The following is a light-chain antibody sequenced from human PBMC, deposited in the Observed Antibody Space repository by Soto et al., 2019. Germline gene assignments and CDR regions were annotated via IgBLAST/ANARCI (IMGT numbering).Light chain of an antibody. CDR1: QSIDSY. Sequence: DIQMTQSPSSLSASVGDRVTITCRASQSIDSYLNWYQQKRGEAPELLIYGASSLQSGVPSRFSGSGSGTDFTLTISSLQPEDFATYYCQQSYSTPRTFGQGTKVEIK. V-gene: IGKV1-39*01. CDR2: GAS. J-gene: IGKJ1*01. CDR3: QQSYSTPRT.